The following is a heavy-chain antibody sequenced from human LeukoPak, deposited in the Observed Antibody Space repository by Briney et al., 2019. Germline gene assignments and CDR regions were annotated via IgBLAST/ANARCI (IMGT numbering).Heavy chain of an antibody. CDR1: GYTFTGYY. D-gene: IGHD3-3*01. Sequence: ASVKVSCKASGYTFTGYYMHWVRQAPGQGLERMGWINPNSGGTNYAQKFQGWVTMTRDTSISTAYMELSRLRSDDTAVYYCARQGAEWSHPFEFDYWGQGTLVTVSS. CDR2: INPNSGGT. CDR3: ARQGAEWSHPFEFDY. V-gene: IGHV1-2*04. J-gene: IGHJ4*02.